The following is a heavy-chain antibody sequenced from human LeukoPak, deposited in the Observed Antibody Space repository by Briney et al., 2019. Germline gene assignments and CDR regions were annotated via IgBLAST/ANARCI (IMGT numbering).Heavy chain of an antibody. D-gene: IGHD5-12*01. CDR2: IYHSGST. J-gene: IGHJ5*02. V-gene: IGHV4-38-2*01. Sequence: SETLSLTCAVSGYSISSGYYWGWIRQPPGKGLEWIGSIYHSGSTYYNPSLKSRVTISVDTSKNQFSLKLSSVTAADTAVYYCARRVEGGYEGWFDPWGQGTLVTVSS. CDR1: GYSISSGYY. CDR3: ARRVEGGYEGWFDP.